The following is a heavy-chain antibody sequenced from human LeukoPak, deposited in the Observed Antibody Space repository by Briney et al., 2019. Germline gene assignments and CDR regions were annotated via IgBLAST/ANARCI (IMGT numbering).Heavy chain of an antibody. J-gene: IGHJ5*02. CDR2: ITSDSRYM. CDR1: GFTFSSYN. V-gene: IGHV3-21*06. Sequence: GGSLRLSCAASGFTFSSYNMNWVRQAPGKGLEWVSSITSDSRYMYYADSVKGRFTISRDNAKNSLYLQMNSLRAEDTAVYYCARAGSGRSPDWFGPWGQGTLVTVSS. D-gene: IGHD1-26*01. CDR3: ARAGSGRSPDWFGP.